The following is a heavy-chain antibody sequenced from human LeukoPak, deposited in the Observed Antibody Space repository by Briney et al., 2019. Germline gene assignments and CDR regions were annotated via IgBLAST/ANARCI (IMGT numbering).Heavy chain of an antibody. CDR1: GFTFSSYW. Sequence: GGSLRLSCAASGFTFSSYWMSWVRQAPGKGLEWVANIRQDGSEEYYVDSVKGRFTISRDNAKNSLYLQMNSLRAEDTAVYYCARGRGDGYNSLDYWGQGTLVTVSS. CDR2: IRQDGSEE. D-gene: IGHD5-24*01. J-gene: IGHJ4*02. CDR3: ARGRGDGYNSLDY. V-gene: IGHV3-7*01.